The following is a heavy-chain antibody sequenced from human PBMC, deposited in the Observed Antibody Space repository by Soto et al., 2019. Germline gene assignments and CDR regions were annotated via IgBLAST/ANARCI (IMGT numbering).Heavy chain of an antibody. CDR2: ISYDGSNK. CDR3: ARDIRGSGDYRGGFDY. Sequence: QVQLVESGGGVVQPGRSLRLSCAASGFTFSSYAMHWVRQAPGKGLEWVAVISYDGSNKYYADSVKGRFTISRDNSKNTLYLQMNSLRAEDTAVYYCARDIRGSGDYRGGFDYWGQGTLVTVSS. V-gene: IGHV3-30-3*01. J-gene: IGHJ4*02. CDR1: GFTFSSYA. D-gene: IGHD4-17*01.